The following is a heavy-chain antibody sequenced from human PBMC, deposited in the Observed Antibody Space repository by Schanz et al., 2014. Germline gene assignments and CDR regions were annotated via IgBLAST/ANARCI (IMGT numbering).Heavy chain of an antibody. Sequence: QLQLQESGPGLVKASETLSLTCTVSGGSISSYYWSWIRQPPGKGLEWIGYIYYSGSTKYNPSLKSRVTISVDTSKNQFSLKLSSVTAADTAVYYCARDVGHYGMDVWGQGTTVTVSS. CDR2: IYYSGST. J-gene: IGHJ6*02. CDR1: GGSISSYY. CDR3: ARDVGHYGMDV. V-gene: IGHV4-59*01.